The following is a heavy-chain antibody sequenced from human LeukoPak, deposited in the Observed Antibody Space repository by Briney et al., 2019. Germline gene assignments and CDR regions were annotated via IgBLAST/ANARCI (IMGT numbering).Heavy chain of an antibody. CDR1: GFTFSSSA. D-gene: IGHD6-13*01. CDR2: SGTDGGT. Sequence: GGSLRLSCAASGFTFSSSAMNWVRQAPGKGLEWVSASGTDGGTYYAASVKGRFTISGDNSKNTLYLQMTSPRAEDTAVYYCAKKTPGTHPFDCWGQGTLVTVSP. CDR3: AKKTPGTHPFDC. J-gene: IGHJ4*02. V-gene: IGHV3-23*01.